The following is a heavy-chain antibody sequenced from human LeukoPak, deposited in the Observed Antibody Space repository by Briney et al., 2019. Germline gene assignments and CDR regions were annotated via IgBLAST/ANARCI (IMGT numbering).Heavy chain of an antibody. Sequence: SETLSLTCAVYGGSFSGYYWSWIRQPPGKGLEWIGEINHSGSTNYNPSLKSRVTISVDTSKNQFSLKLSSVTAADTAVYYCARLSPSMAAAGTFDYWGQGTLVTVSS. CDR3: ARLSPSMAAAGTFDY. V-gene: IGHV4-34*01. CDR1: GGSFSGYY. CDR2: INHSGST. D-gene: IGHD6-13*01. J-gene: IGHJ4*02.